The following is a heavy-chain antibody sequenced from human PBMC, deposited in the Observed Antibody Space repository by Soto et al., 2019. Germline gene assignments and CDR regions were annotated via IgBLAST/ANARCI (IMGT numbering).Heavy chain of an antibody. J-gene: IGHJ6*03. CDR1: GFTFSSYA. CDR3: AKDLGTDDFWSAYYTYDYMDV. CDR2: ISGSGDNT. Sequence: EVQLLESGGGLVQPGGSLRLSCAASGFTFSSYALNWVRQAPGKGLEWVSVISGSGDNTYYADSVKGRFTISRDNSKDSLYLQMNSLRAEDTAVYYCAKDLGTDDFWSAYYTYDYMDVWGKGTAVTASS. V-gene: IGHV3-23*01. D-gene: IGHD3-3*01.